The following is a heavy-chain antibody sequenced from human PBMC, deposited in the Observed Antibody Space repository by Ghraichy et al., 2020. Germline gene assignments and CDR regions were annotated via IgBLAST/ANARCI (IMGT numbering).Heavy chain of an antibody. CDR2: ISYDGSNK. CDR3: ANATRDQYCSGGSCLSDY. J-gene: IGHJ4*02. V-gene: IGHV3-30*18. CDR1: GFTFSSYG. D-gene: IGHD2-15*01. Sequence: GGSLRLSCAASGFTFSSYGMHWVRQAPGKGLEWVAVISYDGSNKYYADSVKGRFTISRDNSKNTLYLQMNSLRAEDTAVYYCANATRDQYCSGGSCLSDYWGQGTLVTVSS.